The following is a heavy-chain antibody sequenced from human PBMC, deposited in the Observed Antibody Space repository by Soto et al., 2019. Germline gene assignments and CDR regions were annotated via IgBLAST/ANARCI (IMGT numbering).Heavy chain of an antibody. J-gene: IGHJ4*02. D-gene: IGHD2-2*02. CDR3: EKGYCDSTRCHRLDY. CDR1: GFTFDDYA. Sequence: SLLLACSASGFTFDDYAMHWVRQAPGKGLEWVSGISWNSGTIGYADSVKGRFTISRDNAKNSLYLQMNSLRAEDTALYYCEKGYCDSTRCHRLDYWGQGTLVTVYS. CDR2: ISWNSGTI. V-gene: IGHV3-9*01.